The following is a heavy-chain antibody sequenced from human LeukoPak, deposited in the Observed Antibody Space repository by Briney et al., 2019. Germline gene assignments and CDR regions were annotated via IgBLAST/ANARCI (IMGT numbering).Heavy chain of an antibody. CDR3: ARLGYSSGWYFDY. J-gene: IGHJ4*02. Sequence: ASVKVSCKASGYTFTSYYMHWVRQAPGQGLEWMGIINPSGGSTSYAQKLQGRVTMTTDTSTSTAYMELRSLRSDDTAVYYCARLGYSSGWYFDYWGQGTLVTVSS. CDR1: GYTFTSYY. CDR2: INPSGGST. D-gene: IGHD6-19*01. V-gene: IGHV1-46*01.